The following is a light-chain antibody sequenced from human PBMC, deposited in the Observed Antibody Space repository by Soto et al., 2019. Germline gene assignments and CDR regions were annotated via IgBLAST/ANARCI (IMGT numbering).Light chain of an antibody. CDR2: RNY. CDR3: AAWDDSLSGRV. CDR1: SSNIGSFD. Sequence: QSVLTQSPSASGTPGQRVTISCSGSSSNIGSFDVYWYQQLPGTAPKVLIYRNYQRPSGVPDRFSASKSGTSASLAISGLPSEDAADYYCAAWDDSLSGRVFGGGTKLTVL. V-gene: IGLV1-47*01. J-gene: IGLJ3*02.